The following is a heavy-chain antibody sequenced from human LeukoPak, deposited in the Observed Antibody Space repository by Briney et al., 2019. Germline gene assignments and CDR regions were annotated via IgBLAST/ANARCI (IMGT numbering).Heavy chain of an antibody. V-gene: IGHV3-11*04. CDR3: ARDDAMGATIDY. D-gene: IGHD1-26*01. J-gene: IGHJ4*02. CDR1: GFTFSDYY. Sequence: PGGSLRLSCAASGFTFSDYYMSWIRQAPGKGLEWVSYISSSGNTIYYADSVKGRFTISRDNAKNSLYLQMNSLRVEDTAVYYCARDDAMGATIDYWGQGALVTVSS. CDR2: ISSSGNTI.